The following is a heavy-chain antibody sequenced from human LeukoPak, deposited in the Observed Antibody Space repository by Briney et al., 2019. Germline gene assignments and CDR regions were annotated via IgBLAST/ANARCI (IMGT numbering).Heavy chain of an antibody. CDR1: GGSISSSSYY. D-gene: IGHD5/OR15-5a*01. V-gene: IGHV4-39*07. CDR3: ARGVSTIIAAFDY. Sequence: SETLSLTCTVSGGSISSSSYYWAWIRQPPGKGLEWIGSFSQGGITHYNPSLRNRATISVDTSKNRFSLNLSSVTAADTAMYYCARGVSTIIAAFDYWGEGNMVTVSS. J-gene: IGHJ4*02. CDR2: FSQGGIT.